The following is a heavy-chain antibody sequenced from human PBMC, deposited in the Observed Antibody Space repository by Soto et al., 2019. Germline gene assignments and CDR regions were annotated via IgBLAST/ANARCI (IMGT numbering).Heavy chain of an antibody. CDR2: IRAYNGNT. J-gene: IGHJ6*02. CDR1: GYTFTSYG. Sequence: QVQLVQSGAEVKKPGASVQVSCKASGYTFTSYGISWVRQAPGQGLEWMGWIRAYNGNTNYAQKLEGRVTMTTDTSTGTADMELRSLRSDDTAVYFWARDLPAMDLWGQGTTVTVS. CDR3: ARDLPAMDL. V-gene: IGHV1-18*01.